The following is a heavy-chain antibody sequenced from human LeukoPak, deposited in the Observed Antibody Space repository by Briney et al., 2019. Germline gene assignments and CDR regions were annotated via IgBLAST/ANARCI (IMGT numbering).Heavy chain of an antibody. V-gene: IGHV1-18*01. J-gene: IGHJ4*02. CDR2: ISAYNGST. CDR1: GYTFTSYG. D-gene: IGHD3-22*01. Sequence: ASVKVSCKASGYTFTSYGISWVRQAPGQGLEWMGWISAYNGSTNYAQKLQGRVTMTTDTSTSTAYMELRSLRSDDTAVYYCARVPMYYYDSSGYYRSRFDYWGQGTLVTVSS. CDR3: ARVPMYYYDSSGYYRSRFDY.